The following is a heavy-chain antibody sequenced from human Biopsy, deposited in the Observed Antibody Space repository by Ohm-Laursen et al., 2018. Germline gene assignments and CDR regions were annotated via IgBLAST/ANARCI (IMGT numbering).Heavy chain of an antibody. CDR2: IWYDGSNK. J-gene: IGHJ4*02. CDR3: AREGDDSSGYTPHYFDY. V-gene: IGHV3-33*01. D-gene: IGHD3-22*01. Sequence: SLRLSCSASGFTFSIYGMHWVRQAPGKGLEWVAVIWYDGSNKYYADSVKGRFTISRDDPKNTLYLQMNSLRAEDTAVYYCAREGDDSSGYTPHYFDYWGQGTLVAVSS. CDR1: GFTFSIYG.